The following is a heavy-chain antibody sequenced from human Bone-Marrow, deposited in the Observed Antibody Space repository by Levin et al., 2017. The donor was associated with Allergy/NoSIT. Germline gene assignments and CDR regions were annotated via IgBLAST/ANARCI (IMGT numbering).Heavy chain of an antibody. J-gene: IGHJ6*02. D-gene: IGHD4-23*01. CDR1: GFTFTDYA. CDR3: ARHKDYGGNGYYYYGMDV. Sequence: GGSLRLSCAASGFTFTDYAIHWIRQAPGRGLEWVSGVSWNSGTIGYADSVKGRFTISRDNAQNSLYLQMNSLRTEDTALYFCARHKDYGGNGYYYYGMDVWGQGTTVTVSS. V-gene: IGHV3-9*01. CDR2: VSWNSGTI.